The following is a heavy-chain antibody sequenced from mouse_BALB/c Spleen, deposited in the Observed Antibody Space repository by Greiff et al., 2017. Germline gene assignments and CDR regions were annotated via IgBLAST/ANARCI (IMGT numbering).Heavy chain of an antibody. CDR3: APNWDERTWFAY. D-gene: IGHD4-1*01. V-gene: IGHV1S41*01. CDR1: GYTFTSYW. CDR2: IAPGSGST. J-gene: IGHJ3*01. Sequence: DLVKPGASVKLSCKASGYTFTSYWINWIKQRPGQGLEWIGRIAPGSGSTYYNEMFKGKATLTVDTSSSTAYIQLSSLSSEDSAVYFCAPNWDERTWFAYWGQGTLVTVSA.